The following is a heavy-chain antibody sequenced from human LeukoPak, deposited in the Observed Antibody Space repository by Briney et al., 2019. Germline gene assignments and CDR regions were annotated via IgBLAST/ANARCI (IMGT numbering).Heavy chain of an antibody. Sequence: ASVKVSCKPSGGTFSNYTISWVRQAPGRGLEWMGGIIPLFGPTNYAQRFQGRVTITADESTNTVFMDLSSLTSEDTAMYYCAEDCGADCRHAFDVWAKGQWSPSLQ. J-gene: IGHJ3*01. V-gene: IGHV1-69*13. D-gene: IGHD2-21*02. CDR3: AEDCGADCRHAFDV. CDR2: IIPLFGPT. CDR1: GGTFSNYT.